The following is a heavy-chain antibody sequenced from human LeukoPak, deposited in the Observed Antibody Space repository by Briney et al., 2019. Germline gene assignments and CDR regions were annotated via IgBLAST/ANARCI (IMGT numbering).Heavy chain of an antibody. CDR3: ARIPHRYCSSTSCYMRGDFDY. D-gene: IGHD2-2*02. V-gene: IGHV1-69*04. CDR1: GYTFTSYD. CDR2: IIPILGIA. J-gene: IGHJ4*02. Sequence: SVKVSCKASGYTFTSYDINWVRQATGQGLEWMGRIIPILGIANYAQKFQGRVTITADKSMSTAYMELSSLRSEDTAVYYCARIPHRYCSSTSCYMRGDFDYWGQGTLVTVSS.